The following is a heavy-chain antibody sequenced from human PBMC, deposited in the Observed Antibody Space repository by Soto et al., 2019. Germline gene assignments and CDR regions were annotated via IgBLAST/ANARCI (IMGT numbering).Heavy chain of an antibody. J-gene: IGHJ6*02. Sequence: PSETLSLTCSVSGYSVTSSDYYWAWIRQPPEKGLEWIGSMFYSGLTYYNPSLKSRVTLSVDTSKNQFSVRLNSVTAADTAVYYCAPLSVSLSGPYGIHVWGQGTTVTVSS. CDR2: MFYSGLT. CDR3: APLSVSLSGPYGIHV. V-gene: IGHV4-39*01. CDR1: GYSVTSSDYY. D-gene: IGHD2-15*01.